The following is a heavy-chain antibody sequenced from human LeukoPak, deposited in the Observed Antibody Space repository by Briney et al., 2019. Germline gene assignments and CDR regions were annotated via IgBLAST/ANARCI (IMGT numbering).Heavy chain of an antibody. D-gene: IGHD4-23*01. CDR1: GGSISSGSYY. J-gene: IGHJ4*02. V-gene: IGHV4-39*01. CDR3: ARLASGGNSVDDY. Sequence: SETLSLTCTVSGGSISSGSYYWGWIRQTPGKGLEWIGSIYHSGSTYYNPSLKSRVTISVDTSKNQFSLKLSSVTAADTAVYYCARLASGGNSVDDYWGQGTLVTVSS. CDR2: IYHSGST.